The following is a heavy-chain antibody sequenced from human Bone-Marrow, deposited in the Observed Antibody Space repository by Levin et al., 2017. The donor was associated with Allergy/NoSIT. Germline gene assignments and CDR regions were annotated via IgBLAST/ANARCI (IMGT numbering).Heavy chain of an antibody. CDR3: ARGSSGWRDVDDAFDM. CDR1: GFTLRIYS. V-gene: IGHV3-21*01. CDR2: ISSSSSDI. J-gene: IGHJ3*02. D-gene: IGHD6-19*01. Sequence: GESLKISCEASGFTLRIYSVSWVRRAPGKGLEWVSSISSSSSDIHYRDSVKGRFTISRENAKIYLQMNSLRVDDTAHYYCARGSSGWRDVDDAFDMWGRGTMVTVSA.